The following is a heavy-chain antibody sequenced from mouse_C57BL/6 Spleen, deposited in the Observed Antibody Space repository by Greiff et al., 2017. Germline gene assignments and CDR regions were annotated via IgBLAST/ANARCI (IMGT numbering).Heavy chain of an antibody. CDR1: GYTFTSYW. CDR3: ARWLLFPFAY. CDR2: IYPSDSET. V-gene: IGHV1-61*01. J-gene: IGHJ3*01. D-gene: IGHD2-3*01. Sequence: QVQLQQPGAELVRPGSSVKLSCKASGYTFTSYWMDWVKQRPGQGLEWIGNIYPSDSETHYNQQFKDKATLTVDKSSSTAYMQLSSLSSEDSAVYYCARWLLFPFAYWGQGTLVTVSA.